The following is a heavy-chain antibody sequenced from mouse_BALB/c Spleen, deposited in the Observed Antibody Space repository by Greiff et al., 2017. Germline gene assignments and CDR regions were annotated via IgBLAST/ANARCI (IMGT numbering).Heavy chain of an antibody. Sequence: EVQRVESGAELVKPGASVKLSCTASGFNIKDTYMHWVKQRPEQGLEWIGRIDPANGNTKYDPKFQGKATITADTSSNTAYLQLSSLTSEDTAVYYCASQLGYAMDYWGQGTSVTVSS. V-gene: IGHV14-3*02. J-gene: IGHJ4*01. CDR2: IDPANGNT. D-gene: IGHD4-1*02. CDR1: GFNIKDTY. CDR3: ASQLGYAMDY.